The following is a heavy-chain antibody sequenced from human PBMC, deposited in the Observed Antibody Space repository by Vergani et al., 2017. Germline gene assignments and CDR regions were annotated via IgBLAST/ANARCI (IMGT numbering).Heavy chain of an antibody. J-gene: IGHJ4*02. D-gene: IGHD3-16*02. V-gene: IGHV4-39*07. CDR1: GGSISSSSYY. CDR3: ARGRLRLGELSAFDY. Sequence: QLQLQESGPGLVKPSETLSLTCTVSGGSISSSSYYWGWIRQPPGKGLEWIGEINHSGSTNYNPSLKSRVTISVDTSKNQFSLKLSSVTAADTAVYYCARGRLRLGELSAFDYWGQGTLVTVSS. CDR2: INHSGST.